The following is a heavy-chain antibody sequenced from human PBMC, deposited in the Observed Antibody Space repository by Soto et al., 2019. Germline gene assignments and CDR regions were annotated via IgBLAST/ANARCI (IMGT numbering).Heavy chain of an antibody. CDR1: GFTFSSYA. D-gene: IGHD3-10*01. V-gene: IGHV3-30-3*01. CDR2: ISYDGSNK. J-gene: IGHJ4*02. Sequence: SLRLSCAASGFTFSSYAMHWVRQAPGKGLEWVAVISYDGSNKYYADSVKGRFTISRDNSKNTLYLQMNSLRAEDTAVYYCARDRGNRDGYNGWFDYWGQGTLVTVSS. CDR3: ARDRGNRDGYNGWFDY.